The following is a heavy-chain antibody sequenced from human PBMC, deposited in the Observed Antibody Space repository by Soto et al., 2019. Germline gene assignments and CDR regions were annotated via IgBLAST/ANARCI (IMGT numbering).Heavy chain of an antibody. V-gene: IGHV4-34*01. Sequence: QVPLHQWGAGLLKPSEILSLTCAVYNGSFMGFYWTWVRQSPGKGLEWIGEINHIGSPTYNPTLKRRPAISIDTSKQQFSLRLTSLTAADTAVYYCASLSGGRFLDKGDYWGQGIQVTVSS. CDR3: ASLSGGRFLDKGDY. CDR2: INHIGSP. J-gene: IGHJ4*02. D-gene: IGHD3-3*01. CDR1: NGSFMGFY.